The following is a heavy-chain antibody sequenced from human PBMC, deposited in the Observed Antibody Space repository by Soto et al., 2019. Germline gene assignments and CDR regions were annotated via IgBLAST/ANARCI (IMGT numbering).Heavy chain of an antibody. CDR1: GFTFSSYA. V-gene: IGHV3-23*01. D-gene: IGHD6-19*01. CDR3: AKGPRGVAVADDYYYYGMDV. Sequence: EVQLLESGGGSVQPGGSLRLSCAASGFTFSSYAMSWVRQAPGKGLEWVSAISGSGGSTYYADSVKGRFTISRDNSKNTLYLQMNSLRAEDTAVYYCAKGPRGVAVADDYYYYGMDVWGQGTTVTVSS. CDR2: ISGSGGST. J-gene: IGHJ6*02.